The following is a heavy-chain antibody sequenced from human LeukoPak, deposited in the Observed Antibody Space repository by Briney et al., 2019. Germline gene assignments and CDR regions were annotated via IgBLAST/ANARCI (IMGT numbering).Heavy chain of an antibody. CDR3: AKGKGIAVAGLLDY. CDR2: ISWNSGSI. J-gene: IGHJ4*02. Sequence: GGSLRLSCAASGFTFDDYAMHWVRQAPGKGLEWVSGISWNSGSIGYADSVKGRFTISRDNAKNSLYLRMNSLRAEDTALYYCAKGKGIAVAGLLDYWGQGTLVTVSS. CDR1: GFTFDDYA. V-gene: IGHV3-9*01. D-gene: IGHD6-19*01.